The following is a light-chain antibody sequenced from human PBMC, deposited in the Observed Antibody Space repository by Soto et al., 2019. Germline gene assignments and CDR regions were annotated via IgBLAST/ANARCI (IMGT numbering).Light chain of an antibody. CDR3: QQTYSTPFT. J-gene: IGKJ3*01. Sequence: DIQMTQSPSSLSASVGDRVSITCRASRGTSRNLHWYQQKPGKVPKLLIYSASSLQSGVPSRFSGSGSGTDFTLIISSLQPEDFATYYCQQTYSTPFTFGPGTKVDIK. CDR2: SAS. V-gene: IGKV1-39*01. CDR1: RGTSRN.